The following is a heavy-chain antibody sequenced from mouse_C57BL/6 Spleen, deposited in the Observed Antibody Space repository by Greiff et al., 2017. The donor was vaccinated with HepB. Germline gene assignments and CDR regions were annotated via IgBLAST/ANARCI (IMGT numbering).Heavy chain of an antibody. J-gene: IGHJ3*01. Sequence: VQLKESEGGLVQPGSSMKLSCTASGFTFSDYYMAWVRQVPEKGLEWVANINYDGSSTYYLDSLKSRFIISRDNAKNILYLQMSSLKSEDTATYYCARGDPWFAYWGQGTLVTVSA. CDR3: ARGDPWFAY. CDR1: GFTFSDYY. CDR2: INYDGSST. V-gene: IGHV5-16*01.